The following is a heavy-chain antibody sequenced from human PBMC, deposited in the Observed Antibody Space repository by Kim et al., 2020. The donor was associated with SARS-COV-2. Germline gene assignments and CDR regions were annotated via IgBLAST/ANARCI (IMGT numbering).Heavy chain of an antibody. V-gene: IGHV7-4-1*02. CDR2: INTNTGNP. Sequence: ASVKVSCKASGYTFTSYAMNWVRQAPGQGLEWMGWINTNTGNPTYAQGFTGRFVFSLDTSVSTAYLQISSLKAEDTAVYYCARDTLQDYYDSSGNSDYWGQGTLVTVSS. CDR1: GYTFTSYA. J-gene: IGHJ4*02. D-gene: IGHD3-22*01. CDR3: ARDTLQDYYDSSGNSDY.